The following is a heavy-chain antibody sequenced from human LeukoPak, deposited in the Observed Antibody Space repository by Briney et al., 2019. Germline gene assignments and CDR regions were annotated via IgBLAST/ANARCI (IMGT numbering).Heavy chain of an antibody. J-gene: IGHJ5*02. CDR2: IGWNSGSI. CDR1: GFPFDDYA. CDR3: AKTQSGVDPTWFDP. V-gene: IGHV3-9*01. Sequence: SLRLSCAASGFPFDDYAMHWVRQAPGKGLEWVSGIGWNSGSIGYADSVKGRFTISRDNAKNSLYLQMNSLRAEDTALYYCAKTQSGVDPTWFDPWGQRTLVTVSS. D-gene: IGHD3-3*01.